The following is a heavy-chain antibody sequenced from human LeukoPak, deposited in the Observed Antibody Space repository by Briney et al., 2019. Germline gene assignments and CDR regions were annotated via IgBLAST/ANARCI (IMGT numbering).Heavy chain of an antibody. V-gene: IGHV3-21*01. CDR3: ARSVAGFDY. Sequence: GGSLRLSCAASGFTFSDYAMNWVRQAPGKGLEWVSSIGRVSTYIYYADSVRGRFTVSRDNAKNSLYLEVGSLRAEDTAVYYCARSVAGFDYWGQGNLVTVSS. D-gene: IGHD6-19*01. CDR1: GFTFSDYA. J-gene: IGHJ4*02. CDR2: IGRVSTYI.